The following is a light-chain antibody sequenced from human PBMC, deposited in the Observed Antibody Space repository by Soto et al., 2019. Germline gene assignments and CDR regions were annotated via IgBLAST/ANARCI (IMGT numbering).Light chain of an antibody. CDR1: QSISSY. V-gene: IGKV1-39*01. CDR2: AAS. Sequence: DIQMTQSPSSLSSSAGERVTITCRASQSISSYLNWYQQKPGKAPKLLIYAASSLQSGVPSRFSGSGSGTDFTLTISSLQPEDFATYYCQQRYSTAWTFGQGTKVEIK. CDR3: QQRYSTAWT. J-gene: IGKJ1*01.